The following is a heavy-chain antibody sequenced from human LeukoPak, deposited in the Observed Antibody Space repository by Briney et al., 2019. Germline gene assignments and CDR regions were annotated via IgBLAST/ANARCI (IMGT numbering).Heavy chain of an antibody. D-gene: IGHD3-22*01. CDR3: ASALVRGYYYDSRGDY. V-gene: IGHV3-66*01. J-gene: IGHJ4*02. CDR1: GFTVSSNY. CDR2: IYSGGST. Sequence: GGSLRLSCAASGFTVSSNYMSWVRQAPGKGLEWVSVIYSGGSTYYADSVKGRFTISRDNSKNTLYLQMNSLRAEDTAVYYCASALVRGYYYDSRGDYWGQGTLVTVSS.